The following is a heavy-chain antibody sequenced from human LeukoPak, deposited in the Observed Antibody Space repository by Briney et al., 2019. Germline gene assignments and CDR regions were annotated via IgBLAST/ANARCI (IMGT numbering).Heavy chain of an antibody. V-gene: IGHV3-21*01. Sequence: GGSLILSCAASGFTFSSYSMNWVRQAPGKGLEWVSSISSSSSYIYYADSVKGRFTISRDNAKNSLYLQMNSLRAEDTAVYYCARGWEYSSPHAGYWGQGTLVTVSS. CDR1: GFTFSSYS. D-gene: IGHD6-6*01. J-gene: IGHJ4*02. CDR2: ISSSSSYI. CDR3: ARGWEYSSPHAGY.